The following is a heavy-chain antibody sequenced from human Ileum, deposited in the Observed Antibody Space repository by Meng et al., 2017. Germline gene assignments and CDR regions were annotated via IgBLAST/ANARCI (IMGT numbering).Heavy chain of an antibody. CDR1: NDSINSFY. V-gene: IGHV4-59*01. CDR3: TRERSSFSSGWYDY. CDR2: IHYSGKT. J-gene: IGHJ4*02. D-gene: IGHD6-19*01. Sequence: SETLSLTCTVSNDSINSFYWSWIRQSPGKGLEWIGYIHYSGKTNYNPSLKSRVTISLDTSKNQSPLKLSSVTAADTALYFCTRERSSFSSGWYDYWGQGTLVTVSS.